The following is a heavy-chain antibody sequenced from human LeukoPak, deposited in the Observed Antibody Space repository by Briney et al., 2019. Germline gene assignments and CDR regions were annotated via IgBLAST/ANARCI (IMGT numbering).Heavy chain of an antibody. Sequence: ASVKVSCKVSGYTLTELSMHWVRQAPGKGLEWMGGFDAEDGETIYAQKFQGRVTMTEDTSTDTAYMELSSLRSEDTAVYYCAATFITITMIVVDTNNFGYWGQGTLVTVSS. CDR2: FDAEDGET. CDR1: GYTLTELS. D-gene: IGHD3-22*01. CDR3: AATFITITMIVVDTNNFGY. V-gene: IGHV1-24*01. J-gene: IGHJ4*02.